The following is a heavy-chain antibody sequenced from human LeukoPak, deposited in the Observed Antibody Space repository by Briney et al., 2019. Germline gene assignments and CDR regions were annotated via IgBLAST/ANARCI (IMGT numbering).Heavy chain of an antibody. D-gene: IGHD2-15*01. CDR1: GFTFSSYA. CDR2: IYSGGST. J-gene: IGHJ5*02. Sequence: PGGSLRLSCAASGFTFSSYAMSWVRQAPGKGLEWVSVIYSGGSTYYADSVKGRSTISRDNSKNTLYLQMNSLRAEDTAVYYCARVRRDPGGGPNNWFDPWGQGTLVTVSS. V-gene: IGHV3-53*01. CDR3: ARVRRDPGGGPNNWFDP.